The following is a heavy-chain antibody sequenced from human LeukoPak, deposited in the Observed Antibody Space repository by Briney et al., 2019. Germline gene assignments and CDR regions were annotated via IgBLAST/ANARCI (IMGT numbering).Heavy chain of an antibody. CDR3: ARDPSYGSYPFDY. D-gene: IGHD4-17*01. J-gene: IGHJ4*02. CDR2: INPNSGGT. V-gene: IGHV1-2*02. CDR1: GYTFTGYY. Sequence: ASVKVSCKASGYTFTGYYMHWVRQAPGQGLEWMGWINPNSGGTNYAQKFQGRVTMTRDTSISTAYMELSRLRSDDTAVYYCARDPSYGSYPFDYWGQGTLVTVSS.